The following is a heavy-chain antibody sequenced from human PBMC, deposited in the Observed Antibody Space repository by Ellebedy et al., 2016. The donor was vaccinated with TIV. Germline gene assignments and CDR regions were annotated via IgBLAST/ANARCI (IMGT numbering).Heavy chain of an antibody. Sequence: PGGSLRLSCAASGFSFSSHSMNWVRQAPGKGLEWIAYISSNIHSVDYADSVKGRFTISRDNAENTLFLQLRGLRADDTAVYYCARVSNLVAPGTFDYWGRGTPVAVSS. CDR3: ARVSNLVAPGTFDY. CDR2: ISSNIHSV. J-gene: IGHJ4*02. CDR1: GFSFSSHS. V-gene: IGHV3-48*04. D-gene: IGHD1/OR15-1a*01.